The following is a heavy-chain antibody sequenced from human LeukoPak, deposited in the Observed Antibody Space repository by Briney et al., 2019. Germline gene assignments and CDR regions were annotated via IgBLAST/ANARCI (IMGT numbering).Heavy chain of an antibody. Sequence: GGSLRLSCAASGFTFSSYAIHWVRQAPGEGLEWVTIISYDGNNKYSADSVKGRFTISRDNSKNTLYLQMNSLRAEDTAVYYCARGALGQDFDYWGQGTLVTVSS. D-gene: IGHD7-27*01. V-gene: IGHV3-30*04. CDR2: ISYDGNNK. J-gene: IGHJ4*02. CDR3: ARGALGQDFDY. CDR1: GFTFSSYA.